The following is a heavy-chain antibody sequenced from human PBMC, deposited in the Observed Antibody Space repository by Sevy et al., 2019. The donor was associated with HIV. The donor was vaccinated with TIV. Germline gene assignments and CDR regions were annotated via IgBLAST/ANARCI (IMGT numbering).Heavy chain of an antibody. CDR3: ATLAYYYDSSGRSGAFDI. CDR2: FDPEDGET. Sequence: ASVNVSCKVSGYTLTELSMHWVRQAPGKGLEWMGGFDPEDGETIYAQKFQGRVTMTEDTSTDTAYMELSSLRSEDTAVYYCATLAYYYDSSGRSGAFDIWGQGTMVTVSS. V-gene: IGHV1-24*01. D-gene: IGHD3-22*01. J-gene: IGHJ3*02. CDR1: GYTLTELS.